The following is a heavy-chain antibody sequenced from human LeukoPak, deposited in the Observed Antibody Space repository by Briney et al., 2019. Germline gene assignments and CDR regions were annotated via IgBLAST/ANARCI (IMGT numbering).Heavy chain of an antibody. CDR2: ISSSSSTI. D-gene: IGHD3-16*01. J-gene: IGHJ6*03. CDR3: ARDGVPWGSTYYYMDV. CDR1: GFTFSSYS. V-gene: IGHV3-48*01. Sequence: PGGSLRLSCAASGFTFSSYSMNWVRQAPGKGLEWVSYISSSSSTIYYADSVKGRFTISRDNAKNSLYLQMNSLRAEDTAVYYCARDGVPWGSTYYYMDVWGKGTTLTVSS.